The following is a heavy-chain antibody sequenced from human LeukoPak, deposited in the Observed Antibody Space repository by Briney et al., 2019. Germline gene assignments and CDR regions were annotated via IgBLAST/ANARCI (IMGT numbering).Heavy chain of an antibody. J-gene: IGHJ5*02. CDR1: GYTFTGYY. CDR2: INPNSGGT. V-gene: IGHV1-2*02. CDR3: ARDLFCSSTSCYGGTDNWFDP. D-gene: IGHD2-2*01. Sequence: ASVKVSCKASGYTFTGYYMHWVRQAPGQGLEWTGWINPNSGGTNYAQKFQGRVTMTRDTSISTAYMELSRLRSDDTAVYYCARDLFCSSTSCYGGTDNWFDPWGQGTLVTVSS.